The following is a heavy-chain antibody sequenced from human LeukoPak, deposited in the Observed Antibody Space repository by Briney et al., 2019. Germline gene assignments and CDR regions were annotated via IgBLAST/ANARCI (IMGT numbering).Heavy chain of an antibody. J-gene: IGHJ4*02. CDR3: ARQWSSDY. V-gene: IGHV5-51*01. CDR2: IYPGDSDT. Sequence: GESLKISCKGSGYSFTSYWIAWVRQTPGKGLEWMGIIYPGDSDTGYSPSFQGQVTISADKSISTAYLQWSSLKTSDSAMYYCARQWSSDYWGQGTLVTVSS. D-gene: IGHD1-26*01. CDR1: GYSFTSYW.